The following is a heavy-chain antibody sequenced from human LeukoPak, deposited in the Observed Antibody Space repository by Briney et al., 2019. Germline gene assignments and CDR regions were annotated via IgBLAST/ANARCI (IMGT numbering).Heavy chain of an antibody. CDR1: GFTFTSYW. V-gene: IGHV3-7*01. CDR2: IKQDGSEK. J-gene: IGHJ6*03. Sequence: PGGSLRLSCAASGFTFTSYWMSWVRQAPGKGVEWVANIKQDGSEKYYVDSVKGRFTISRDNAKNSLYLQMNSLRAEDTAVYYCARLYYYYYYMDVWGKGTTVTVSS. CDR3: ARLYYYYYYMDV.